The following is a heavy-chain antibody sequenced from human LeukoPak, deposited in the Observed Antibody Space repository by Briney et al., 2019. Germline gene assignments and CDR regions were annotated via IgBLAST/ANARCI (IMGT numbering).Heavy chain of an antibody. J-gene: IGHJ5*02. CDR3: ARSPAVYYDFWSGYMFDP. CDR1: GGSISSYY. D-gene: IGHD3-3*01. Sequence: PSETLSLTCTVSGGSISSYYWSWIRQPPGKGLEWIGYIYYSGSTNYNPSLKSRVTISVDTSKNQFSLKLSSVTAADTAVYYCARSPAVYYDFWSGYMFDPWGQGTLVTVSS. V-gene: IGHV4-59*01. CDR2: IYYSGST.